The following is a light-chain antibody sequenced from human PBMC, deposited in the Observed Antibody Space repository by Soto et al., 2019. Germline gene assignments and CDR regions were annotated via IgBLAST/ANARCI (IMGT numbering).Light chain of an antibody. CDR1: SSNIGSNT. CDR2: SNN. Sequence: QSVLTQPPSASGTPGQRVTISCSGSSSNIGSNTVNWYQQLPGTAPKLLIYSNNQRPSGVPDRFSGSKSGTSASLAISGLQSEEEADDYCGAWDDSLNGVVFGGGTKLTVL. V-gene: IGLV1-44*01. CDR3: GAWDDSLNGVV. J-gene: IGLJ2*01.